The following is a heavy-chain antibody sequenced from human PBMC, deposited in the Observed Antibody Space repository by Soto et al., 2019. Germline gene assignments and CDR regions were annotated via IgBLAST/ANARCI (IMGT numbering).Heavy chain of an antibody. CDR1: GGTVSSYA. Sequence: SVKVSCKASGGTVSSYAISWVRQAPGQGLEWMGGIIPIFGTANYAQKFQGRVTITADESTSTAYMELSSLRSEDTAVYYCARPSSSPTNYYYYGMDVWGQGTTVTVSS. CDR2: IIPIFGTA. D-gene: IGHD6-13*01. CDR3: ARPSSSPTNYYYYGMDV. V-gene: IGHV1-69*01. J-gene: IGHJ6*02.